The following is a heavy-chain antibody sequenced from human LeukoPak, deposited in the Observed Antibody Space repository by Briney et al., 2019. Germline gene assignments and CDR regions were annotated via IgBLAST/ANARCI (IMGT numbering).Heavy chain of an antibody. CDR1: GFTFSGYV. V-gene: IGHV3-23*01. D-gene: IGHD2-2*01. CDR3: AKDPIVVVPAATLGTTYFDY. CDR2: ISGGGGST. Sequence: GGSLRLSCAASGFTFSGYVMSWGRQAPGKGLEWVSAISGGGGSTYYADSVKGRFTISRDNSKNTLYLQMNSLRAEDTAVYYCAKDPIVVVPAATLGTTYFDYWGQGALVTVSS. J-gene: IGHJ4*02.